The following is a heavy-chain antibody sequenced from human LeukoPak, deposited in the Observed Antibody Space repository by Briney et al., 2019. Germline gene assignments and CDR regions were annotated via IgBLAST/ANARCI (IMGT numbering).Heavy chain of an antibody. J-gene: IGHJ3*02. V-gene: IGHV3-23*01. CDR2: INTGGGT. D-gene: IGHD2-2*03. Sequence: GGSLRLSCAASGFTFSTYTMSWVRQAPGKGLEWVSAINTGGGTSSSDSVKGRFTISRDNSESTLYLQMSSLRAEDTAVYYCARGLDSVTWGPFDIWGQGTVVTVSS. CDR1: GFTFSTYT. CDR3: ARGLDSVTWGPFDI.